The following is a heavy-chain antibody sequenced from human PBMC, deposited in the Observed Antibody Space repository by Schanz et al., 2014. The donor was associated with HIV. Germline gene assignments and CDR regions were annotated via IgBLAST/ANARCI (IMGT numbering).Heavy chain of an antibody. V-gene: IGHV3-30*18. CDR3: AKPEYDSRGNSQSHFDY. J-gene: IGHJ4*02. D-gene: IGHD3-22*01. Sequence: VQLVESGGGVAQPGRSLRLSCAASGFSFSNYGMHWVRQAPGKGLEWLAFISYNGNEKDYGDSVKGRFNISRDNSKNTLYLQMTTLRTEDTAVYYCAKPEYDSRGNSQSHFDYWGQGTLVTVSS. CDR2: ISYNGNEK. CDR1: GFSFSNYG.